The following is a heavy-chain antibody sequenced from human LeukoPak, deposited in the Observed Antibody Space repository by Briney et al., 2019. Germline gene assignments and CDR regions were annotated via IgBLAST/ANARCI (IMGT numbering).Heavy chain of an antibody. CDR2: MNPNSGNT. CDR3: ARGTYYDFWCGYWVFDY. Sequence: SVKVSCKASGYTFTSYDINWVRQAPGQGLEWMGWMNPNSGNTGYAQKFHGRVAITRNTSISTAYMELSSLRSEDTAVYYCARGTYYDFWCGYWVFDYWGQGTLVTVSS. D-gene: IGHD3-3*01. J-gene: IGHJ4*02. V-gene: IGHV1-8*03. CDR1: GYTFTSYD.